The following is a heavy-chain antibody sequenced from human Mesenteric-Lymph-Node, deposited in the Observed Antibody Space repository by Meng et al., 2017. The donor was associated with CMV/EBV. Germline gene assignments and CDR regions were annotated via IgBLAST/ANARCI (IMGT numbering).Heavy chain of an antibody. J-gene: IGHJ5*02. CDR3: TREGGRGWFDP. D-gene: IGHD3-16*01. CDR2: INTDGSIT. CDR1: GFTFSSYW. V-gene: IGHV3-74*01. Sequence: GESLKISCAASGFTFSSYWIHWVRQTPGMGLVWVSRINTDGSITTYADSVRGRFTISRDNAKNTLYLQMNSMRAEDTALYYCTREGGRGWFDPWGQGTLVTVSS.